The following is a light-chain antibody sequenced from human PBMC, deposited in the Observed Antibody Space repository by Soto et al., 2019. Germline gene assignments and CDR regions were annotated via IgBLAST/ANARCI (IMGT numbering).Light chain of an antibody. CDR2: DAS. V-gene: IGKV3-20*01. CDR1: QSVSSSF. CDR3: QKYGSSPRN. Sequence: IVLTQSPGTLSLSPGERATLSCRASQSVSSSFLAWYQQKVRQAPRLLIYDASSTATGIPDRFSGRGSGTKFPLHIRRLEPGGFAVYYCQKYGSSPRNFRQGKRLEIK. J-gene: IGKJ5*01.